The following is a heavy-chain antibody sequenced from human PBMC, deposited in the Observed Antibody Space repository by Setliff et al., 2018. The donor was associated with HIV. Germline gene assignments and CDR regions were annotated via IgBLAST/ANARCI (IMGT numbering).Heavy chain of an antibody. CDR2: IKSKTDGGTT. CDR1: GFTFSNTW. V-gene: IGHV3-15*01. Sequence: PGGSLRLSCAASGFTFSNTWMSWVRQAPGKGLEWVGRIKSKTDGGTTDYAAPVKCRFTISRDDSKNTLYLQMNSLQAEDTAVYYCTPWRELGGVWGQGTPVTVSS. D-gene: IGHD1-26*01. J-gene: IGHJ4*02. CDR3: TPWRELGGV.